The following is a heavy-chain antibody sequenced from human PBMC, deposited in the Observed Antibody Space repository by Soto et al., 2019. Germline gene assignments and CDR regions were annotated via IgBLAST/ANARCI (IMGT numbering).Heavy chain of an antibody. CDR3: ARGRYSYSYYYYMDV. Sequence: SETLSLTCTVSGGSISSGGYYWSWIRQHPGKGLEWIGFIYYSGSTYYNPSLRSRFSISVDTFKNQFSLKLSSVTAADTAVYYCARGRYSYSYYYYMDVWGKGTTVTVSS. CDR1: GGSISSGGYY. V-gene: IGHV4-31*03. CDR2: IYYSGST. J-gene: IGHJ6*03. D-gene: IGHD5-18*01.